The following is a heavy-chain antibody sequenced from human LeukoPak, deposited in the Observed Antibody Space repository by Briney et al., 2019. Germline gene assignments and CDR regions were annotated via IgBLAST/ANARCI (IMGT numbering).Heavy chain of an antibody. CDR3: AHQLSSGYFYDAAFVI. Sequence: GGSLRLSCAASGFTFSSYGMHWVRQAPGKGLEWVAFIRYDGSNKYYADSVKGRFTISRDNSKNTLYLQMNSLRAEDTAVYYCAHQLSSGYFYDAAFVIWGQGTMVTVSS. CDR2: IRYDGSNK. V-gene: IGHV3-30*02. J-gene: IGHJ3*02. CDR1: GFTFSSYG. D-gene: IGHD3-22*01.